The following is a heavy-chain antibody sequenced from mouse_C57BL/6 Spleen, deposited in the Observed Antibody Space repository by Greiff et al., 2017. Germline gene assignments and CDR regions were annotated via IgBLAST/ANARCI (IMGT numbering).Heavy chain of an antibody. V-gene: IGHV1-55*01. CDR1: GYTFTSYW. CDR2: IYPGSGST. D-gene: IGHD2-5*01. J-gene: IGHJ2*01. Sequence: QVQLQQSGAELVKPGASVKMSCKASGYTFTSYWLTWVKQRPGQGLEWIGDIYPGSGSTNYNEKFKSKATLTVDTSSSTAYMQLSSLTSEDSAVYYCARSIYSNYYFDYWGQGTTLTVSS. CDR3: ARSIYSNYYFDY.